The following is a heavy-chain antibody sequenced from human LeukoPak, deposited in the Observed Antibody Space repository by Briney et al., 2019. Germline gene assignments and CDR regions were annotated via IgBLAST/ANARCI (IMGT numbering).Heavy chain of an antibody. CDR1: GFTFSSYA. D-gene: IGHD2-15*01. Sequence: PRGSPRLSCAASGFTFSSYAMSWVRQAPGKGLEWVSGISGSAGSTYYADSVKGRFTISRDNSKNTLYLQMNSLRAEDRAVYYCAKAAISGRFWDYWGQGTPGTVSS. V-gene: IGHV3-23*01. CDR3: AKAAISGRFWDY. J-gene: IGHJ4*02. CDR2: ISGSAGST.